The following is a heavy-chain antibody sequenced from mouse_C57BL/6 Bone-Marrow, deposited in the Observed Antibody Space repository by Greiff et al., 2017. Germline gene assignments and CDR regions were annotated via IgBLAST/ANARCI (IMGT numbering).Heavy chain of an antibody. CDR1: GFTFSSYG. CDR3: ARRGDDYYAMDY. V-gene: IGHV5-6*01. Sequence: EVQLVESGGDLVKPGGSLKLSCAASGFTFSSYGMSWVRQTPDKRLEWVATISSGGIYTYYPDSVKGRFTIYRDNAKNTLYLQMSSLKSEDTAMYYGARRGDDYYAMDYWGQGTSVTVSS. CDR2: ISSGGIYT. J-gene: IGHJ4*01.